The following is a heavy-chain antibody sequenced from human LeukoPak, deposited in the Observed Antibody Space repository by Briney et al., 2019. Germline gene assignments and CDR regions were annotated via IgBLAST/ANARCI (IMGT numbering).Heavy chain of an antibody. J-gene: IGHJ1*01. CDR3: ARVASMVRGIIGFLHH. CDR1: GYTFAGYY. D-gene: IGHD3-10*01. Sequence: ASVKVSCKASGYTFAGYYIHWVRQAPGQGLQWMGWINPDTGDTQYAQNFQGRVTMTRDTSINTAYMELNSLRSDDTAVYYCARVASMVRGIIGFLHHWGQGTLVTVSS. V-gene: IGHV1-2*02. CDR2: INPDTGDT.